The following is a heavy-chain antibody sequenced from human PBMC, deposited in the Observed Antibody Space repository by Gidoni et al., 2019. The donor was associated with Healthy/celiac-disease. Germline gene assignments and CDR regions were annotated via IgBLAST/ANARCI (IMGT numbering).Heavy chain of an antibody. CDR1: GFTFSSYA. CDR2: ISYDGSNK. CDR3: AGEFDP. Sequence: QVQPVEPGGGVVQPGRYLRLPCAAAGFTFSSYAMHWVRQAPGKGLEWVAVISYDGSNKYYADSVKGLFTISRDNSKNTLYLQMNSLRAEDTAVYYCAGEFDPWGQGTLVTVSS. V-gene: IGHV3-30-3*01. J-gene: IGHJ5*02.